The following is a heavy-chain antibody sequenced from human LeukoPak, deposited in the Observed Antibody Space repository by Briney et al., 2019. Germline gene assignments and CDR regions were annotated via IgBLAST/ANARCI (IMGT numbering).Heavy chain of an antibody. Sequence: ASVKVSCKASGYTFTSYFMHWVRQAPGQGLEWMGIINPRVGSTNYAQKFHGRLTMTRDTSTSTAYMELSSLRSEDTAVYYCARDLGVRGDGWFDPWGQGTLVTVSS. J-gene: IGHJ5*02. D-gene: IGHD3-10*01. CDR2: INPRVGST. V-gene: IGHV1-46*01. CDR3: ARDLGVRGDGWFDP. CDR1: GYTFTSYF.